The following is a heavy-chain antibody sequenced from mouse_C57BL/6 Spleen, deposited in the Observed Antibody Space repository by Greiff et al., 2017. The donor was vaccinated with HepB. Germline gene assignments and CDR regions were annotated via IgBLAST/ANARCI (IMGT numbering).Heavy chain of an antibody. CDR3: ARFTSSRGLAY. CDR1: GYTFTDYY. CDR2: INPNNGGT. J-gene: IGHJ3*01. D-gene: IGHD2-12*01. V-gene: IGHV1-26*01. Sequence: VQLQQSGPELVKPGASVKISCKASGYTFTDYYMNWVKQSHGKSLEWIGDINPNNGGTSYNQKFKGKATLTVDKSSSTAYMELRSLTSEDSAVYYCARFTSSRGLAYWGQGTLVTVSA.